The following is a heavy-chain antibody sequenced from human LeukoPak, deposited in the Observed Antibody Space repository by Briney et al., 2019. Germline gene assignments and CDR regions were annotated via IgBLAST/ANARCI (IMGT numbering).Heavy chain of an antibody. CDR3: ARGIDYSSGWYQYYFDY. CDR1: VVTLSGKY. D-gene: IGHD6-19*01. J-gene: IGHJ4*02. CDR2: IYSGSST. V-gene: IGHV3-53*01. Sequence: GSLRLSCAASVVTLSGKYMSSVRQAPRKGQEWVSVIYSGSSTYYADSVKGRFTISRDNSKNTLYLQMNSLRAEDTAVYYCARGIDYSSGWYQYYFDYWGQGTLVTVSS.